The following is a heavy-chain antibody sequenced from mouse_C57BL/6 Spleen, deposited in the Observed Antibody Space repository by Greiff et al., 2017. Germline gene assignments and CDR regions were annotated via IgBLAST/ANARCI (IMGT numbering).Heavy chain of an antibody. V-gene: IGHV1-69*01. J-gene: IGHJ3*01. CDR3: ARSGYGSSPAWFAC. Sequence: QVQLQQPGAELVMPGASVKLSCKASGYTFTSYWMHWVKQRPGQGLEWIGEIDPSDSYTNYNQKFKGKSTLTVDKSSSTAYMQLSSLTSEDSAVYYCARSGYGSSPAWFACWGQGTLVTVSA. CDR1: GYTFTSYW. D-gene: IGHD1-1*01. CDR2: IDPSDSYT.